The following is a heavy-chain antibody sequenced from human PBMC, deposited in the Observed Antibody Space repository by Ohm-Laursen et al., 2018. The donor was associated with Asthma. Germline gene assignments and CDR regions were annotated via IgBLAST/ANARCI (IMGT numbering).Heavy chain of an antibody. Sequence: SETLSLTCTVSGGSVSSGNYYWSWIRQPPGKGLEWIGYIYYSGSTNYNPSLKSRVTISVDTSKNQFSLKLSSVTAADTAVYYCARVSVVPAATLAFDIWGQGTMVTVSS. CDR1: GGSVSSGNYY. D-gene: IGHD2-2*01. J-gene: IGHJ3*02. CDR3: ARVSVVPAATLAFDI. CDR2: IYYSGST. V-gene: IGHV4-61*01.